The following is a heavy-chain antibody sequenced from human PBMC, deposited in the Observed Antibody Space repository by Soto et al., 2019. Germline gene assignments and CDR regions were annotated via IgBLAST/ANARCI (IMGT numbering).Heavy chain of an antibody. CDR3: ARLSIARAPYGMDV. Sequence: QLQLQESGPGLVKPSETLSLTCTVSGGSISSSSYYWGWIRQPPGKGLEWIGSIYYSGSTYYNPSLKSRVTISVDTSKNKFSLKLSSVTAADTAVYYCARLSIARAPYGMDVWGQGTTVTVSS. CDR2: IYYSGST. J-gene: IGHJ6*02. D-gene: IGHD6-13*01. V-gene: IGHV4-39*01. CDR1: GGSISSSSYY.